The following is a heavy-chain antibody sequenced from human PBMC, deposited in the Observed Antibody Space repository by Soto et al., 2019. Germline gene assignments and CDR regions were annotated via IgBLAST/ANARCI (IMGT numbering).Heavy chain of an antibody. V-gene: IGHV4-34*01. D-gene: IGHD6-13*01. Sequence: PSETLSLTCAVYGGSFSGYYWSWIRQPPGKGLEWIGEINHSGSTNYNPSLKSRVTISVDTSKNQFSLKLSSVTAADTAVYYCARGLRLAAAAGTRNKRYYYYYGMDVWGQGTTVT. CDR2: INHSGST. CDR1: GGSFSGYY. CDR3: ARGLRLAAAAGTRNKRYYYYYGMDV. J-gene: IGHJ6*02.